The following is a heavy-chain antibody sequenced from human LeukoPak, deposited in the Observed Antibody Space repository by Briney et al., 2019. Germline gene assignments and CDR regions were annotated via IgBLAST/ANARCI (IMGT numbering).Heavy chain of an antibody. V-gene: IGHV1-18*01. Sequence: ASVKVSCKASGGTFSSYVISWVRRAPGQGLEWMGWISAYNGNTNYAQKLQGRVTMTTDTSTSTAYMELRSLRSDDTAVYYCARERYYDSSGYIDAFDIWGQGTMVTVSS. CDR3: ARERYYDSSGYIDAFDI. CDR2: ISAYNGNT. J-gene: IGHJ3*02. D-gene: IGHD3-22*01. CDR1: GGTFSSYV.